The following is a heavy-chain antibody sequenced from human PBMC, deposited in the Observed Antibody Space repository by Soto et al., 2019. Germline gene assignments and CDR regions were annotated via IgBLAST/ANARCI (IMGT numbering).Heavy chain of an antibody. J-gene: IGHJ3*02. CDR2: ISSSSSSYI. CDR1: GFTFSSYS. V-gene: IGHV3-21*01. D-gene: IGHD5-12*01. Sequence: EVQLVESGGGLVKPGGSLRLSCAASGFTFSSYSMNWVRQAPGKGLEWVSSISSSSSSYIYYADSVKGRFTISRDNAKNSLYLQMNSLRAEDTAVYYCAREEYSGYDEGAFDIWGQGTMVTVSS. CDR3: AREEYSGYDEGAFDI.